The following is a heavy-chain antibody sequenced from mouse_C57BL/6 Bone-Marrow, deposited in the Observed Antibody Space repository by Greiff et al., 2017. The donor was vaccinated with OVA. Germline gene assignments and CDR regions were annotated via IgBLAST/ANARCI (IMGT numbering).Heavy chain of an antibody. V-gene: IGHV5-17*01. CDR3: ARRVTTESYYFDY. D-gene: IGHD2-2*01. CDR1: GFTFSDYG. Sequence: DVKLVESGGGLVKPGGSLKLSCAASGFTFSDYGMHWVRQAPEKGLEWVAYISSGSSTIYYADTVKGRFTISRDNAKNTLFLQMTSLRSEDTAMYYCARRVTTESYYFDYWGQGTTLTVSS. CDR2: ISSGSSTI. J-gene: IGHJ2*01.